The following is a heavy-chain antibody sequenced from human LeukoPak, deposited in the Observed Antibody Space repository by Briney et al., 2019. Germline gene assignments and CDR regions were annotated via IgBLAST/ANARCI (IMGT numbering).Heavy chain of an antibody. V-gene: IGHV6-1*01. CDR2: TYRRSACNN. CDR3: VRGTRNAFDY. Sequence: SQTLSLTCAISGDSVSPNTAAAWNWIRQSPSRGLEWLGRTYRRSACNNDYAVSVKSRITISPDTSKNQFSLQLRFVTSEDTAVYYCVRGTRNAFDYWGQGTLVTVSS. J-gene: IGHJ4*02. CDR1: GDSVSPNTAAA. D-gene: IGHD2-2*01.